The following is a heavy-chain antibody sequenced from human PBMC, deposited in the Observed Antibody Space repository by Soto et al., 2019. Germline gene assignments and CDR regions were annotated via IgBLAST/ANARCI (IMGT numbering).Heavy chain of an antibody. V-gene: IGHV1-69*12. CDR3: ASQLTGDYYYYGMDV. CDR2: IIPIFGTA. Sequence: QVQLVQSGAEVKKPGSSVKVSCKASGGTFSSYAISWVRQAPGQGLEWMGGIIPIFGTADYAQKFQGGVTITADESTSTAYMELSSLRSEETAVYYCASQLTGDYYYYGMDVWGQGTTVTVSS. D-gene: IGHD7-27*01. J-gene: IGHJ6*02. CDR1: GGTFSSYA.